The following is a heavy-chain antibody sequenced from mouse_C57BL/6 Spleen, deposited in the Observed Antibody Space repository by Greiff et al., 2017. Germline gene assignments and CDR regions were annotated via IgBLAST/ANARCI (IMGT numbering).Heavy chain of an antibody. CDR1: GFSLSTFGMG. J-gene: IGHJ2*01. CDR2: IWWDDDK. V-gene: IGHV8-8*01. CDR3: ARITTVVAEYYFDY. D-gene: IGHD1-1*01. Sequence: QVTLKECGPGILQPSQTLSLTCSFSGFSLSTFGMGVGWIRQPSGKGLEWLAHIWWDDDKYYNPALKSRLTISKDTSKNQVFLKIANVDTADTATYYCARITTVVAEYYFDYWGQGTTLTVSS.